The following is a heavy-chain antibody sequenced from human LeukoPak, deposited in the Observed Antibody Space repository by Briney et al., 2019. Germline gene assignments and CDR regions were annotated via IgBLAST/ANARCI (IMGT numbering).Heavy chain of an antibody. CDR1: GFTFSSYS. CDR2: MSNSGENT. V-gene: IGHV3-30*18. J-gene: IGHJ4*02. D-gene: IGHD4-17*01. Sequence: GRSLRLSCAASGFTFSSYSMQWVRQTPGKGLEWVGIMSNSGENTFYGEAVKGRSTISRDNSQNTLYLQMNSLRPEDTAVYYCAKGGASVTRYVDYWGQGTLVTVSS. CDR3: AKGGASVTRYVDY.